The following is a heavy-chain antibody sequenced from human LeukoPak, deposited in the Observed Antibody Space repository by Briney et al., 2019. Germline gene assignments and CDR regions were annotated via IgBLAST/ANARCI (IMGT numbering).Heavy chain of an antibody. CDR1: GGSISSYY. J-gene: IGHJ3*02. CDR2: IYSSGST. CDR3: ASYSGGYCSSTSCDNDAFDI. Sequence: SETLSLTCTVSGGSISSYYWSWIRQPAGKGLEWIGRIYSSGSTNYNPSLKSRVTMSVDTSKNQFSLKLSSVTAADTAVYYCASYSGGYCSSTSCDNDAFDIWGQGTMVTVSS. D-gene: IGHD2-2*02. V-gene: IGHV4-4*07.